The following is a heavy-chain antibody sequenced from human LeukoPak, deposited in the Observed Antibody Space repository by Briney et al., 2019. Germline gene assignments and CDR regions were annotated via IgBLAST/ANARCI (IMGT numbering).Heavy chain of an antibody. D-gene: IGHD3-10*01. Sequence: GGSLRLSCAASGFTFSSYAMSWVRQAPGKGLEWVSAISGSGGSTYYADSVKGRFTISRDNSKNTLYLQMNSLRAEDTAVYYCAKLPRGSGNYYAFDYWGQGTLVTVSS. CDR3: AKLPRGSGNYYAFDY. CDR1: GFTFSSYA. CDR2: ISGSGGST. J-gene: IGHJ4*02. V-gene: IGHV3-23*01.